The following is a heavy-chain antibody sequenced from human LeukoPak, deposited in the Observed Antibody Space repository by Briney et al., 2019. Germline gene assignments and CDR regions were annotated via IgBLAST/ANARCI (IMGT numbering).Heavy chain of an antibody. V-gene: IGHV3-48*01. J-gene: IGHJ4*02. CDR2: IGRGGTPI. Sequence: PGGSLRLSCAASGFTFSSYSMNWVRQAPGKGLEWVSYIGRGGTPIYYADSVRGRFAISRDNSKNTLYLQMNSLRAEDTAIYYCAGSLAYCGGDCRLGDYWGQGTLVTVSS. CDR1: GFTFSSYS. D-gene: IGHD2-21*02. CDR3: AGSLAYCGGDCRLGDY.